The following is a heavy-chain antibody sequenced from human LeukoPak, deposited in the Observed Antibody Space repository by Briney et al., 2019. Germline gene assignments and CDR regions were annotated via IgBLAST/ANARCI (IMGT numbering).Heavy chain of an antibody. V-gene: IGHV4-4*02. CDR1: GGSISTTNW. CDR2: IYHSGTT. Sequence: SGTLSLTCAVSGGSISTTNWWSWVRQPPGKGLEWIGEIYHSGTTNYNPSLKSRVTMSVDKSKNHFSLKLSSVTAADTAVYYCARCYYDSSGYLNFDYWGQGTLVTVSS. CDR3: ARCYYDSSGYLNFDY. J-gene: IGHJ4*02. D-gene: IGHD3-22*01.